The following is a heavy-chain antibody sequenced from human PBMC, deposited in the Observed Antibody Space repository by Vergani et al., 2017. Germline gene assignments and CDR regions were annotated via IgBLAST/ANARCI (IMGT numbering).Heavy chain of an antibody. CDR1: GGSISSGGYS. J-gene: IGHJ6*03. CDR2: IYHSGST. CDR3: AREPAENGSGRYYNGHDYYMDV. D-gene: IGHD3-10*01. V-gene: IGHV4-30-2*01. Sequence: QLPLQESGSGLVKPSQTLSLTCAVSGGSISSGGYSWSWIRQPPGKGLEWIWYIYHSGSTYYNPSLKSRVTISVDRSKNQFSLKLSSVTAADTAVYYCAREPAENGSGRYYNGHDYYMDVWGKGTTVTVSS.